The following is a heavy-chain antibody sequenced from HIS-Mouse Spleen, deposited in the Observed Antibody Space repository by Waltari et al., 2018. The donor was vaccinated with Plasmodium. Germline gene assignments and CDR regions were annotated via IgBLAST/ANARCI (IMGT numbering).Heavy chain of an antibody. V-gene: IGHV3-7*01. Sequence: EVQLVESGGGLVKPGGSLRLSCAASGSTFISYGMSWFRQAPGKGLEWVANIKQDGSEKYYVDSVKGRFTISRDNAKNSLYLQMNSLRAEDTAVYYCASSWYWYFDLWGRGTLVTVSS. J-gene: IGHJ2*01. CDR1: GSTFISYG. CDR2: IKQDGSEK. CDR3: ASSWYWYFDL. D-gene: IGHD6-13*01.